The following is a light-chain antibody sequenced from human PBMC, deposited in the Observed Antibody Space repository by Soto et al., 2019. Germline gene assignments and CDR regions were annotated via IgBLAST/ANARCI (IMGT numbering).Light chain of an antibody. Sequence: QSVLPQPPSVSGAPGQRVTISCIGSSSNIGAAHDVHWYQQLPGTAPKLLICGNYNRPSGVPDRFSGSRSGAAASLAITGLRAEDEADYYCQSYDSSLNVVFGGGTKVTVL. CDR1: SSNIGAAHD. CDR3: QSYDSSLNVV. V-gene: IGLV1-40*01. CDR2: GNY. J-gene: IGLJ2*01.